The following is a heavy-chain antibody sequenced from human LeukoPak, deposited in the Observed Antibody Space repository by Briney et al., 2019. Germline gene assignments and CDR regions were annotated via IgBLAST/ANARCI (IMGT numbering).Heavy chain of an antibody. V-gene: IGHV4-59*12. D-gene: IGHD1-26*01. CDR1: GVSMSSYY. CDR3: ARYGNYYYYYLDV. CDR2: IYYSGST. Sequence: PSETLSLTCTVSGVSMSSYYWSWIRQPPGKGLEWIGYIYYSGSTNYNPSLERRVTMSVDTSKNQFSLKLSSVTAADTAVYYCARYGNYYYYYLDVWGKGTTVTVSS. J-gene: IGHJ6*03.